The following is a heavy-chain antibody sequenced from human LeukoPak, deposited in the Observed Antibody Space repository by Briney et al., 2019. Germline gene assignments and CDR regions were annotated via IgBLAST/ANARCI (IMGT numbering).Heavy chain of an antibody. J-gene: IGHJ4*02. V-gene: IGHV3-23*01. CDR2: ISGSGGST. CDR3: AKSGCSGGSCYGNYFDY. CDR1: GFTFSSYA. Sequence: GGSLRLSCAASGFTFSSYAMSWVRQAPGKGLEWVSAISGSGGSTYYADSVKGRFTISRDNSKNTLYLQMNSLRAEDTAVYYCAKSGCSGGSCYGNYFDYWGQGTLVTVSS. D-gene: IGHD2-15*01.